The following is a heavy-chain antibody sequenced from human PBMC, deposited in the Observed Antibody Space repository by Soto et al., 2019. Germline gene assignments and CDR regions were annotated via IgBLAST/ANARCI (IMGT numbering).Heavy chain of an antibody. V-gene: IGHV3-30-3*01. Sequence: GGSLRLSCAASGFTFSSYAMHWVRQAPGKGLEWVAVISYDGSNKYYADSVKGRFTISRDNSKNTLYLQMNSLRAEDTAVYYCARAPQGSYSSGWYTFDYWGQGTLVTVSS. CDR3: ARAPQGSYSSGWYTFDY. CDR2: ISYDGSNK. CDR1: GFTFSSYA. J-gene: IGHJ4*02. D-gene: IGHD6-19*01.